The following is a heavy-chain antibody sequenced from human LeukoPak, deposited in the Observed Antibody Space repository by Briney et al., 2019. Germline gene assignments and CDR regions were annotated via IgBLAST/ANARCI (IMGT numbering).Heavy chain of an antibody. CDR3: ARAGPPRFDWTTNWFDP. V-gene: IGHV1-69*01. CDR2: IIPIFGTA. Sequence: SVKVSCKASGGTFSSYAISWVRQAPGQGLEWMGGIIPIFGTANYAQKFQGRVTITADESTSTAYMELSSLRSEDTAVYYCARAGPPRFDWTTNWFDPWGQGTLATVSS. CDR1: GGTFSSYA. D-gene: IGHD3-9*01. J-gene: IGHJ5*02.